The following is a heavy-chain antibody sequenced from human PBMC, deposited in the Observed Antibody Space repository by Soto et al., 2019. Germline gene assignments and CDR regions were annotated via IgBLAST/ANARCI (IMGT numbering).Heavy chain of an antibody. CDR1: GGTFSSYA. J-gene: IGHJ4*02. Sequence: GASVKGSCKASGGTFSSYAISWVRQAPGQGLEWMGGIIPIFGTANYAQKFQGRVTITADESTSTAYMELSSLRSEDTAVYYCARVAGYSSSWLPRAPFDYWGQGTLVTVSS. V-gene: IGHV1-69*13. CDR2: IIPIFGTA. CDR3: ARVAGYSSSWLPRAPFDY. D-gene: IGHD6-13*01.